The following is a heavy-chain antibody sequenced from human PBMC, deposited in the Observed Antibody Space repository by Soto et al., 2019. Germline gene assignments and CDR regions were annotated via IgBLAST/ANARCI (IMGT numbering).Heavy chain of an antibody. J-gene: IGHJ6*02. Sequence: QVQLVRSGDEVKKPGSSVKVSCKASGYIFVNYGIAWVRQAPGQGLGWMGWISPYTGNTHSSTKVQGRLTMTTDTSTGTDYMDLGSLTSDDTDEYYCVMVDNYVTPTPQDVWGQGTTVTVSS. CDR2: ISPYTGNT. D-gene: IGHD3-16*01. CDR3: VMVDNYVTPTPQDV. CDR1: GYIFVNYG. V-gene: IGHV1-18*01.